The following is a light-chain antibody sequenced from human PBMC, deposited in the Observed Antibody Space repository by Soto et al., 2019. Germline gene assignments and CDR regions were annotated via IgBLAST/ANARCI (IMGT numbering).Light chain of an antibody. CDR3: LQDYTSPSA. V-gene: IGKV1-6*01. CDR2: AAS. CDR1: QGVGND. J-gene: IGKJ2*01. Sequence: AIQMTQSPSSLSASIGDRATITCRASQGVGNDLGWYQHKPGQAPKLLIYAASSLESGVPSRFSGSGSGTDFTLTINSLQSEDFATYYCLQDYTSPSAFGPGTKVEI.